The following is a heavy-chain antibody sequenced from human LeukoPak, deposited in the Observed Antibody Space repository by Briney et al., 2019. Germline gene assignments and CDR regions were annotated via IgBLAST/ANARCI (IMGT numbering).Heavy chain of an antibody. CDR1: GFTFSSYS. CDR3: ARDREGDYGDFYFDY. J-gene: IGHJ4*02. V-gene: IGHV3-21*01. D-gene: IGHD4-17*01. Sequence: GGSLRLSCAASGFTFSSYSMNLVRQSPGKGLELVSSISSSSSYIYYADSVKGRFTISRDNAKNSLYLQMNSLRAEDTAVYYCARDREGDYGDFYFDYWGQGTLVTVSS. CDR2: ISSSSSYI.